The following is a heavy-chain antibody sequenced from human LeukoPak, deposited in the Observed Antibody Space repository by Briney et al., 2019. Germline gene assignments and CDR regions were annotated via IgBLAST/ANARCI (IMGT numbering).Heavy chain of an antibody. Sequence: SETLSLTCTVSGDSIGSYYWSWIRQPPGKGLEWIGYIYFTGSTNYNPSLKSRVIMSVDTSKNQFSLKLSSVTAADTAVYYCAREWLRGNAFDIWGQGTMVTVSS. J-gene: IGHJ3*02. CDR2: IYFTGST. CDR3: AREWLRGNAFDI. D-gene: IGHD5-12*01. CDR1: GDSIGSYY. V-gene: IGHV4-59*12.